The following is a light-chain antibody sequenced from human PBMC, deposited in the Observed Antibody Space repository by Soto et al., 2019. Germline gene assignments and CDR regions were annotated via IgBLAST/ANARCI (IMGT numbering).Light chain of an antibody. Sequence: QSVLTQPRSVSGSPGQSVTFSCTGTSGDIGAYNYVSWYQFHPGKAPKMIIYDVNKRPSGVPDCFSGSKSGNTASLTISWLQAEDEADYYCCSYAHTSRVFGGGTKVTVL. V-gene: IGLV2-11*01. J-gene: IGLJ3*02. CDR3: CSYAHTSRV. CDR2: DVN. CDR1: SGDIGAYNY.